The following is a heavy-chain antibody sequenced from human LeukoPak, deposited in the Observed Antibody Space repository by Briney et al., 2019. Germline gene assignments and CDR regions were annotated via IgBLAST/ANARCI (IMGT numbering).Heavy chain of an antibody. CDR2: VYHSGST. CDR3: ARVLGSIGYFEY. J-gene: IGHJ4*02. Sequence: PSETLSLTCSVSNYSIRRGYYWGWIRQSPGKRLEWIGNVYHSGSTHYNPSLESRISMSADPSKNQFSLRLSSVTTADTAVYYCARVLGSIGYFEYWGQGILVSVAS. CDR1: NYSIRRGYY. V-gene: IGHV4-38-2*02. D-gene: IGHD3-22*01.